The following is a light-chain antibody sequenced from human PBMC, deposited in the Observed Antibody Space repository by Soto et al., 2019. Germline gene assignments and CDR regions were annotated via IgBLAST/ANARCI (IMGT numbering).Light chain of an antibody. J-gene: IGKJ4*01. CDR3: QQRSIWPLT. CDR1: QSINTF. Sequence: LTQSPAPLSVSPGESVTLSCRASQSINTFLAWYQQKPGRAPRLIIYDASYRAAGIPARFSGRGSGTDFTLTINSPEPEDVAVYHCQQRSIWPLTLGGGTKVDIK. CDR2: DAS. V-gene: IGKV3-11*01.